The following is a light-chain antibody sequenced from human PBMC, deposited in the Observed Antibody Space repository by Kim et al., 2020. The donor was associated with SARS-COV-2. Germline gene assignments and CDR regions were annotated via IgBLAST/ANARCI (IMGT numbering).Light chain of an antibody. J-gene: IGKJ2*01. CDR2: GTS. V-gene: IGKV3-20*01. CDR1: QSVSSSY. Sequence: EIVLTQSPGTLSLSPGERATLSCRASQSVSSSYLAWYQQKPGQAPKLLIYGTSNRATGIPDRFSGSGSGTDFTLTISRLEPEDFAVYYCQQYGNSPRYSFGQGTKLEI. CDR3: QQYGNSPRYS.